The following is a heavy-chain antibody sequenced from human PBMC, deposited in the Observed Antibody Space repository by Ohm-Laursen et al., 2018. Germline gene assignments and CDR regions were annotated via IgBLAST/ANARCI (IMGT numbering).Heavy chain of an antibody. Sequence: GTLSLTCAVYGGSFSGYYWNWIRQPPGKGLEWIGEINHGRSTKYNSSFKSRVTISVDTSKNQFSLKLSFVTAADTAVYYCARGFSGWWGRIDYWGQGILVTVSS. CDR1: GGSFSGYY. D-gene: IGHD6-19*01. CDR2: INHGRST. J-gene: IGHJ4*02. V-gene: IGHV4-34*01. CDR3: ARGFSGWWGRIDY.